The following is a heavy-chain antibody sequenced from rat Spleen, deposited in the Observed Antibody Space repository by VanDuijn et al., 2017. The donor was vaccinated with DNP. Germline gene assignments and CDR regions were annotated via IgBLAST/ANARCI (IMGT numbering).Heavy chain of an antibody. Sequence: QVQLQQSGAELAKPGSSVKISCKASGYTFTTYYIGWIKQTAGQGLEYLGYIDMGSGGTKYNEKFKGKATLTVDKSSSTAFMQLSSLTPDDSAVYYCARRYGSPYWYFDFWGPGTMVTVSS. CDR2: IDMGSGGT. CDR1: GYTFTTYY. J-gene: IGHJ1*01. D-gene: IGHD1-11*01. V-gene: IGHV1-43*01. CDR3: ARRYGSPYWYFDF.